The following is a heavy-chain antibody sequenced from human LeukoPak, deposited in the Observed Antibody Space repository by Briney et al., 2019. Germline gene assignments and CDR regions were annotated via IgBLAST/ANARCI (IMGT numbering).Heavy chain of an antibody. CDR3: AKDRAYYYDSGGYYFDAFDI. CDR1: GFTFDDYA. J-gene: IGHJ3*02. D-gene: IGHD3-22*01. Sequence: GGSLRLSCAASGFTFDDYAMHWVRQAPGKGLEWVSGISWNSGSIGYADSVKGRFTISRDNAKNSLYLQMNSLRAEDTAVYYCAKDRAYYYDSGGYYFDAFDIWGQGTMVTVSS. V-gene: IGHV3-9*01. CDR2: ISWNSGSI.